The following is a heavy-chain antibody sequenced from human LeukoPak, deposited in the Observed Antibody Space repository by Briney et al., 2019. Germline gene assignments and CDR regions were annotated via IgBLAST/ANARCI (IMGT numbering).Heavy chain of an antibody. CDR1: GFTFSSYA. CDR3: ARDRWSPSTALPPGTSYYFDY. D-gene: IGHD5-18*01. J-gene: IGHJ4*02. CDR2: ISYDGSNK. V-gene: IGHV3-30-3*01. Sequence: PGGSLRLSCAASGFTFSSYAMHWVRQAPGKGLEWVAVISYDGSNKYYADSVKGRFTISRDNSKNTLYLQMNSLRAEDTAVYYCARDRWSPSTALPPGTSYYFDYWGQGTLVTVSS.